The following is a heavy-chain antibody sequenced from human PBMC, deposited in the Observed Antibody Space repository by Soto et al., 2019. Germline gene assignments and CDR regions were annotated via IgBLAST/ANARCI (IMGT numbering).Heavy chain of an antibody. J-gene: IGHJ4*02. CDR2: VSPKSTYT. V-gene: IGHV3-11*06. Sequence: GGSLRLSCATSGYPVSDYYMSWIRQAPGKGLEWLSHVSPKSTYTNYADSVKGRFTISRDNTKSSLFLQMNSLGVADTDVYYCARGGGGGLFENWGQGVLVTVSS. CDR3: ARGGGGGLFEN. D-gene: IGHD2-21*01. CDR1: GYPVSDYY.